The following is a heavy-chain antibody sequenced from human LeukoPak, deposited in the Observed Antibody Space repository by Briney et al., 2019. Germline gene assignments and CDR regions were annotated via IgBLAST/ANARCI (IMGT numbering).Heavy chain of an antibody. CDR1: GFTFSSHG. D-gene: IGHD1-26*01. Sequence: GGSLILSCAASGFTFSSHGMHWVRQAPGKGLDWVAVISYDGSNICYADSVKGRFTISRDSSKNTLYLQMSSLRTEDTAVYYCGRDKSGRYSVDYWGQGTLVTVSS. CDR2: ISYDGSNI. CDR3: GRDKSGRYSVDY. J-gene: IGHJ4*02. V-gene: IGHV3-30*19.